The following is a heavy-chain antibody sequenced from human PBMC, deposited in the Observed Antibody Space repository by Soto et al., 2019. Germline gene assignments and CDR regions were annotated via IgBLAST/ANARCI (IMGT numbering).Heavy chain of an antibody. V-gene: IGHV1-3*01. D-gene: IGHD3-22*01. CDR2: INAGNGNT. CDR3: CRRYYDSSGLWGDGMDV. J-gene: IGHJ6*02. CDR1: GYTFTSYA. Sequence: EASVKVSCKASGYTFTSYAMHWVRQAPGQRLEWMGWINAGNGNTKYSQKFQGRVTITRDTSASTAYMELSSLRSEDTAVYYCCRRYYDSSGLWGDGMDVWGQGTTVTVSS.